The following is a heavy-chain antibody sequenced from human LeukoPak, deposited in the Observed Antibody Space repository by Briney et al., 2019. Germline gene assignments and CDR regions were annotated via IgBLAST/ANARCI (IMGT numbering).Heavy chain of an antibody. J-gene: IGHJ5*01. V-gene: IGHV4-59*03. D-gene: IGHD2-8*01. Sequence: SETLSLTCTVSGDSISNFYWNWIRQSPGRGLEWIGNIHYSGSSVYNPSLKSRGTISIDTSRKQFFLKLNSVTAADTAVYFCALAPNSNWFDFWGPGTLVTVSS. CDR1: GDSISNFY. CDR2: IHYSGSS. CDR3: ALAPNSNWFDF.